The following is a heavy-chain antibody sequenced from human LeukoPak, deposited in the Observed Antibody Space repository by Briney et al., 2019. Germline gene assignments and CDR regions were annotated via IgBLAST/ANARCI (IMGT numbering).Heavy chain of an antibody. Sequence: PSETLSLTCTVSGDSINNYYWSWLRQTPGEGLEWIGFVAYSGNSNYNPSLESRVTISIDTSKNKFSLKLNSVTAADTAMYYCARVVRGAVTFNRFDPWGQGTLVTVSS. V-gene: IGHV4-59*01. CDR3: ARVVRGAVTFNRFDP. CDR1: GDSINNYY. J-gene: IGHJ5*02. D-gene: IGHD3-10*02. CDR2: VAYSGNS.